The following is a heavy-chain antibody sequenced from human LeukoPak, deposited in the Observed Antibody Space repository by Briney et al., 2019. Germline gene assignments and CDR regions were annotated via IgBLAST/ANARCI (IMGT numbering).Heavy chain of an antibody. D-gene: IGHD1-1*01. CDR3: ARGWKYDPMDY. CDR2: IYYSGST. J-gene: IGHJ4*02. CDR1: GGSISSYY. V-gene: IGHV4-59*01. Sequence: PSETLSLTCTVSGGSISSYYWSWIRQPPGKGLEWIGYIYYSGSTNYNPSLKSRVTISVDTSKNQFPLKLSSVTAADTAAYYCARGWKYDPMDYWGQGTLVTVSS.